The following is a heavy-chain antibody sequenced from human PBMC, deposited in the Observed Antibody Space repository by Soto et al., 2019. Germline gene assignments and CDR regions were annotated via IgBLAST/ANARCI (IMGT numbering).Heavy chain of an antibody. V-gene: IGHV1-18*01. Sequence: ASVKVSCKASGYTFTSYGISWVRQAPGQGLEWMGWISAYNGNTKYSQKLQGRVTITRDTSASTAYMELSSLRSEDTAVYYCARASPPGDYWGQGTLVTVSS. CDR1: GYTFTSYG. CDR3: ARASPPGDY. CDR2: ISAYNGNT. J-gene: IGHJ4*02.